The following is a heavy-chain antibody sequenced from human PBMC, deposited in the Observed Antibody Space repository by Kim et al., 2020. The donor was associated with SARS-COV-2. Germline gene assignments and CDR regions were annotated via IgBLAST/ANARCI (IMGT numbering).Heavy chain of an antibody. D-gene: IGHD1-26*01. CDR3: ARDRGSYSSYGSDV. J-gene: IGHJ6*02. Sequence: ADSVKGRFTISRDNAKNSLYLQMNSLRDEDTAVYYCARDRGSYSSYGSDVWGQGTTVTVSS. V-gene: IGHV3-48*02.